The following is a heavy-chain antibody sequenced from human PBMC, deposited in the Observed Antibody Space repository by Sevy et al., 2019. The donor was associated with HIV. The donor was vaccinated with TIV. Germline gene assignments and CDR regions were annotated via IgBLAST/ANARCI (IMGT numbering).Heavy chain of an antibody. CDR2: ISASSNYI. V-gene: IGHV3-21*01. J-gene: IGHJ4*02. CDR3: ARGAGVDCSSSSCYSDFDY. CDR1: GFTFSSYS. Sequence: GGSLRLSCAASGFTFSSYSMNWVRQAPGKGLEWVSYISASSNYIYYADSLKGGFTNSRDNAKNSLYLQMNSLRTDDTAMYYCARGAGVDCSSSSCYSDFDYSGQGTLVTASS. D-gene: IGHD2-2*01.